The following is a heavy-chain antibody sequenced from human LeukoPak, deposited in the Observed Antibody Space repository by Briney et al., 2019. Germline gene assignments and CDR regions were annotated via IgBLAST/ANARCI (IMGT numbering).Heavy chain of an antibody. V-gene: IGHV4-34*01. Sequence: SETLSLTCAVYGGSLSGNYWSWIRQPPGKGLEWIGEINRSGSTKYNPSLKSRVTISVDTSKNQLSLRLSSVTAADTAVYYCARSVRAVAGTIDYWGQGTLVTVSS. CDR2: INRSGST. J-gene: IGHJ4*02. CDR3: ARSVRAVAGTIDY. CDR1: GGSLSGNY. D-gene: IGHD6-19*01.